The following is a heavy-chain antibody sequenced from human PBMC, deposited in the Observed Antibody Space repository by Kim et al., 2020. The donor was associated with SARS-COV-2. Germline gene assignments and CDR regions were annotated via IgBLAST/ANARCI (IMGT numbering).Heavy chain of an antibody. Sequence: ASVKVSCKASGYTFTSYAMHWVRQAPGQRLEWMGWINAGNGNTKYSQKFQGRVTITRDTSASTAYMELSSLRCEDTAVYYCARDLGGIAAAGTEWGQGTLVTVSS. CDR2: INAGNGNT. V-gene: IGHV1-3*01. CDR1: GYTFTSYA. J-gene: IGHJ4*02. CDR3: ARDLGGIAAAGTE. D-gene: IGHD6-13*01.